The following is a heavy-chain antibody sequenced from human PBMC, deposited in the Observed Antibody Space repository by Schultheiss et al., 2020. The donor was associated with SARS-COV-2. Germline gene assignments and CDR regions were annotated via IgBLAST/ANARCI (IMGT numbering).Heavy chain of an antibody. CDR1: GGSFSGYY. CDR2: INHSGST. CDR3: ATGGGSYSQYYFDY. D-gene: IGHD1-26*01. Sequence: SETLSLTCAVYGGSFSGYYWGWIRQPPGKGLEWIGEINHSGSTNYNPSLKSRVTISVDTSKNQFSLKLSSVTAADTAVYYCATGGGSYSQYYFDYWGQGTLVTVSS. J-gene: IGHJ4*02. V-gene: IGHV4-34*01.